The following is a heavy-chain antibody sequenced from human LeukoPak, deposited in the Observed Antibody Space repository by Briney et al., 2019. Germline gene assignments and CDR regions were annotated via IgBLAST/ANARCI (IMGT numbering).Heavy chain of an antibody. D-gene: IGHD3-22*01. CDR3: ARDPSGYFNY. J-gene: IGHJ4*02. Sequence: SETLSLTCTVSGGSVNSGNYYWSWIRQPPGKGLEWIGFIYCSGSTNYNPSLKSRVTISVDTSKNQFSLKLSSVTAADTAVYYCARDPSGYFNYWGQGTLATVSS. CDR1: GGSVNSGNYY. CDR2: IYCSGST. V-gene: IGHV4-61*01.